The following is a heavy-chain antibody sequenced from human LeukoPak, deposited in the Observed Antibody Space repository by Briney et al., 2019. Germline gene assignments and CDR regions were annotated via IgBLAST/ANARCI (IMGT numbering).Heavy chain of an antibody. V-gene: IGHV3-23*01. J-gene: IGHJ6*02. CDR3: ARGYHYYMDV. CDR1: GFTFSSYA. Sequence: PGGSLRLSCAASGFTFSSYAMSWVRQAPGKGLEWVSSITASGGNTYYADSVKGRFTISRDNSKNTLYLQMNSLSGEDTAVYYCARGYHYYMDVWGQGTTVTFSS. CDR2: ITASGGNT.